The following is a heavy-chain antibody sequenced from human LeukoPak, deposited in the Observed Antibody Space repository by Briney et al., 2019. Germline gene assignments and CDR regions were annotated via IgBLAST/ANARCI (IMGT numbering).Heavy chain of an antibody. CDR2: IYTSGST. V-gene: IGHV4-4*07. CDR3: ARAREVRGYNWFDP. CDR1: GGSISSYY. J-gene: IGHJ5*02. D-gene: IGHD3-10*01. Sequence: PSETLSLTCTVSGGSISSYYWSWIRQPAGKGLEWIGRIYTSGSTNYNPSLESRVTMSVDTSKNQFSLRLSSVTAADTAVYYCARAREVRGYNWFDPWGQGTLVTVSS.